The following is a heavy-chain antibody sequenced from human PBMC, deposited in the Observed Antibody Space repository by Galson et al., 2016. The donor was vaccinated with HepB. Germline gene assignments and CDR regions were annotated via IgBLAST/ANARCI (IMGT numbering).Heavy chain of an antibody. Sequence: SLRLSCAASGFAFRTYWMNWVRQAPGKGLEWVANINEDGSAKYYAHSAKGRFIISRDNVKNPLFLQMTTLRADDTAVYYCARVGRSGWPSEHWGQGTLVTVSS. CDR1: GFAFRTYW. CDR2: INEDGSAK. CDR3: ARVGRSGWPSEH. V-gene: IGHV3-7*03. J-gene: IGHJ4*02. D-gene: IGHD6-19*01.